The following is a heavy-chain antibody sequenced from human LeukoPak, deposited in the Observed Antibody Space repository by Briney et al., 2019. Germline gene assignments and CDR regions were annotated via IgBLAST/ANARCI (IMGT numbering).Heavy chain of an antibody. CDR3: VRESGGYYNEYFDP. CDR1: GFTFSTSA. Sequence: GGSLRLSCAASGFTFSTSAMHWVRQAPGKGLEYVSAISSNGGYTYYANSVKGRFTISRDNSKNTLYLQMGSLRAEDMAVYYCVRESGGYYNEYFDPWGRGTLVTVSS. V-gene: IGHV3-64*01. CDR2: ISSNGGYT. J-gene: IGHJ2*01. D-gene: IGHD3-22*01.